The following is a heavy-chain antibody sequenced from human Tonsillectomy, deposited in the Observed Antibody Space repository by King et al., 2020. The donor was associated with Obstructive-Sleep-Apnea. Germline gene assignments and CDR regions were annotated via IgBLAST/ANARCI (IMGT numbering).Heavy chain of an antibody. CDR3: AADYAHDHGDHFDY. D-gene: IGHD4-17*01. CDR2: IFYNGKT. Sequence: VQLQESGPGLVKSSQTLSLTCMVSGVSISSGGHYWNWIRQPPGKGLEWFGYIFYNGKTYYNPSLTSRVDISVDTSKNQFPLEMGSVTAADTAMYYCAADYAHDHGDHFDYWGLGTLVTVSS. CDR1: GVSISSGGHY. J-gene: IGHJ4*02. V-gene: IGHV4-30-4*01.